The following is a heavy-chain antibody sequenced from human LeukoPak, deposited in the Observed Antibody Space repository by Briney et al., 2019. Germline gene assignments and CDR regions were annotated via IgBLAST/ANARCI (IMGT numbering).Heavy chain of an antibody. Sequence: ASVKVSCKASGYTFTGYYIHWVRQAPGQGLEWMGWINPNSGGTNYAQKFQGRVTMTRDTSISTAYMELSRLRSDDTAVYYCARAGYCSTNYCYDALDIWGQGTMVTVSS. J-gene: IGHJ3*02. CDR2: INPNSGGT. D-gene: IGHD2-2*01. V-gene: IGHV1-2*02. CDR1: GYTFTGYY. CDR3: ARAGYCSTNYCYDALDI.